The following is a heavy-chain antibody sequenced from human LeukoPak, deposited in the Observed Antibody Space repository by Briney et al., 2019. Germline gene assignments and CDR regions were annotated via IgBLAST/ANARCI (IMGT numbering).Heavy chain of an antibody. CDR1: GFTFSSYE. Sequence: GGSLRLSCAASGFTFSSYEMNWVRQAPGKGLEWVSYISSSGSTIYCADSVKGRFTISRDNAKNSLYLQMNSLRAEDTAVYYCAREGEGGYDIVLMVYANYYYMDVWGKGTTVTVSS. J-gene: IGHJ6*03. V-gene: IGHV3-48*03. CDR3: AREGEGGYDIVLMVYANYYYMDV. D-gene: IGHD2-8*01. CDR2: ISSSGSTI.